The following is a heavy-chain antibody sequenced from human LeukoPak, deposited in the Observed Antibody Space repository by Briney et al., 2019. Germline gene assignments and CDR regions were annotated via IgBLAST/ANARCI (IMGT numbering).Heavy chain of an antibody. D-gene: IGHD3-22*01. CDR2: IYYSGST. CDR1: GGSISSGGYY. Sequence: SETLSLTCTVSGGSISSGGYYWSWIRQHPGKGLEWIGYIYYSGSTYYNPSLKSRVTISVDRSKNQFSLKLSSVTAADTAVYYCARDDSSGYYGLDYWGQGTLVTVSS. CDR3: ARDDSSGYYGLDY. V-gene: IGHV4-31*03. J-gene: IGHJ4*02.